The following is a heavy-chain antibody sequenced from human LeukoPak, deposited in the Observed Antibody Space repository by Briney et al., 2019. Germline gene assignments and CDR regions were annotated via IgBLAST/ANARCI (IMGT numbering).Heavy chain of an antibody. J-gene: IGHJ6*02. D-gene: IGHD2-2*02. CDR1: GGSFSGYY. Sequence: SETLSLTCAVYGGSFSGYYWSWIRQPPGKGLEWIGEINHSGSTNYNPSLKSRVTISVDTSKNQFSLKLSSVTAADTAVYYCARCNHPLLYVEDSYYYGMDVWGQGTTVTVS. V-gene: IGHV4-34*01. CDR3: ARCNHPLLYVEDSYYYGMDV. CDR2: INHSGST.